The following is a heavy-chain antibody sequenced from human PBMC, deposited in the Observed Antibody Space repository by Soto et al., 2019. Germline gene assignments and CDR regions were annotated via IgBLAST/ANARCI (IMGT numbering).Heavy chain of an antibody. CDR3: AKGGGNFDQ. V-gene: IGHV3-7*04. CDR1: GFTFRGSW. CDR2: VKQDGSDR. D-gene: IGHD3-16*01. J-gene: IGHJ4*02. Sequence: VQLVESGGGLVQPGGSLRLTCAASGFTFRGSWMSWVRQAPGKGLEWVANVKQDGSDRYYVDSVEGQCTISRDNAKNSLYLEMNSLKDEDTAVYYCAKGGGNFDQWGQGTLVTVSS.